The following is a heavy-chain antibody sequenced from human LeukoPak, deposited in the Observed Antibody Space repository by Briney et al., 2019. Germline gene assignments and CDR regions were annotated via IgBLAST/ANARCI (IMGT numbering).Heavy chain of an antibody. D-gene: IGHD3-22*01. Sequence: ASVKVSCKASGYTFTSYYMHWVRQAPGQGLEWMGLINPSGSSTSYAQKFQGRLSLTRDMSTSTDYMELSSLRSEDTAVYYCARGSTPSYYYDSSGHFDYWGQGTLVTVSS. CDR3: ARGSTPSYYYDSSGHFDY. J-gene: IGHJ4*02. V-gene: IGHV1-46*01. CDR2: INPSGSST. CDR1: GYTFTSYY.